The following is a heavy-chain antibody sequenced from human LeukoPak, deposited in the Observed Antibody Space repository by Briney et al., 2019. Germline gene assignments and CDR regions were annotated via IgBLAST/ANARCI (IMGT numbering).Heavy chain of an antibody. CDR1: GDSISSSGCY. J-gene: IGHJ4*02. Sequence: SETLSLTCTVSGDSISSSGCYWGWIRQPPGKGLEWIGSIYYSGSTYYNPSLKSRVTISVDTSKNQFSLKLSSVTAADTAVYYCARLGCSGGSCYSQIDYWGQGTLVTVSS. D-gene: IGHD2-15*01. CDR2: IYYSGST. CDR3: ARLGCSGGSCYSQIDY. V-gene: IGHV4-39*01.